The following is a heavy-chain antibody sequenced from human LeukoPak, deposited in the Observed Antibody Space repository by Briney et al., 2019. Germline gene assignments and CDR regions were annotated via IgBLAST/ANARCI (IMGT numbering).Heavy chain of an antibody. J-gene: IGHJ4*02. CDR3: ARITDPDYRSGWSGADY. D-gene: IGHD6-19*01. V-gene: IGHV4-61*02. Sequence: SETLSLTCTVSGGSISSSSYYWSWIRQPAGKGLEWIGRIYPTGHTHYNPSLKSRVTMSVDTSKNQFSLKMTSLTAADTAVYYCARITDPDYRSGWSGADYWGRGTQVTVSA. CDR1: GGSISSSSYY. CDR2: IYPTGHT.